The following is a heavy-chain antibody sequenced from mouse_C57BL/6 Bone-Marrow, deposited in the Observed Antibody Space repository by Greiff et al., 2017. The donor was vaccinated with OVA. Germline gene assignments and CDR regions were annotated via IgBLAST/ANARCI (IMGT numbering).Heavy chain of an antibody. CDR3: ASPFYYGSSRYAMDY. Sequence: QVQLQQSGPELVKPGASVKISCKASGYTFTSYWMHWVKQRPGQGLEWIGVIDPSDSYTNYNPKFKGKATLTVDPSSSTAYMQLSSLTSEESAVYDGASPFYYGSSRYAMDYWGQGTSVTVSA. CDR1: GYTFTSYW. J-gene: IGHJ4*01. D-gene: IGHD1-1*01. V-gene: IGHV1-59*01. CDR2: IDPSDSYT.